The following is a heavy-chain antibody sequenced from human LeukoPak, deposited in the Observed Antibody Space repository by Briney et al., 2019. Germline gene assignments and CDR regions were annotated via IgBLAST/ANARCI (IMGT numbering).Heavy chain of an antibody. CDR2: ISGSDANT. CDR3: AKDASGSYCPDY. V-gene: IGHV3-23*01. D-gene: IGHD1-26*01. CDR1: GFTFSVYA. Sequence: GGSLRLSCAASGFTFSVYAMSWVRQAPGKGLEWVSGISGSDANTHYADSVKGRFTISRDSSKNTLYLQMNSLRAEDTATYYCAKDASGSYCPDYWGQGTLVTVSS. J-gene: IGHJ4*02.